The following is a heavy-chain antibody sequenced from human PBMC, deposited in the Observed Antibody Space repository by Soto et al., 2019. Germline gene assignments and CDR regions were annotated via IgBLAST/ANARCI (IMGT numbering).Heavy chain of an antibody. CDR3: ARESPGYSSSWYGFDAFDI. V-gene: IGHV1-18*04. CDR1: GYTFTSYG. Sequence: ASVKVSCKASGYTFTSYGISWVRQAPGQGLEWMGWISAYNGNTNYAQKLQGRVTMTTDTSTSTAYMELRSLRSDDTAVYYCARESPGYSSSWYGFDAFDIWGQGTMVTDSS. J-gene: IGHJ3*02. D-gene: IGHD6-13*01. CDR2: ISAYNGNT.